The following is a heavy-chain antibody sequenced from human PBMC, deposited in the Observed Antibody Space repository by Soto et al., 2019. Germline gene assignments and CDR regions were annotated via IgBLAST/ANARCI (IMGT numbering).Heavy chain of an antibody. D-gene: IGHD2-21*02. V-gene: IGHV5-51*01. J-gene: IGHJ5*02. CDR1: GYNFGDYW. CDR3: GPHVAAGHGGYYSPLEP. CDR2: FYPGDSDT. Sequence: PGESLKISCKGSGYNFGDYWIGWVRQMPGKGLELMGSFYPGDSDTRYSPSFQGQVTMSGDKSSSTAYLHWGSLKASDTAIYYCGPHVAAGHGGYYSPLEPWGQGTLVTVS.